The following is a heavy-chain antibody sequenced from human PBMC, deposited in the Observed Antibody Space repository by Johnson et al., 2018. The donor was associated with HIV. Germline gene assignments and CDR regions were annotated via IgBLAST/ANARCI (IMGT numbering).Heavy chain of an antibody. V-gene: IGHV3-9*01. J-gene: IGHJ3*02. Sequence: VQLVESGGGLVQPGRSLRLSCAASGFTFDDYAMHWVRHAPGKGLEWVSGISWNSGSIGYADSVKGRFTISRDNAKNSLYLQMNSLRAEDTALYYCAKASGATGAFDIWGQGTMVTVSS. CDR2: ISWNSGSI. D-gene: IGHD5-12*01. CDR3: AKASGATGAFDI. CDR1: GFTFDDYA.